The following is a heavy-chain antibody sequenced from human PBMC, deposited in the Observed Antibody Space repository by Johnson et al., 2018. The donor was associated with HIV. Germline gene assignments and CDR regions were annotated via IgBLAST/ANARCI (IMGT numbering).Heavy chain of an antibody. J-gene: IGHJ3*02. D-gene: IGHD1-26*01. CDR1: GFTFSSYG. CDR3: AKESKWESRTPHDFDM. Sequence: QVQLVESGGAVVQPGRSLRLSCAASGFTFSSYGMHWVRQAPGKGLEWVAVIWYDGTNKYYADSVKGRFTISRGNSKRTLYLQMKSLRVEETAVYYCAKESKWESRTPHDFDMWGQGTMVTVSS. V-gene: IGHV3-33*06. CDR2: IWYDGTNK.